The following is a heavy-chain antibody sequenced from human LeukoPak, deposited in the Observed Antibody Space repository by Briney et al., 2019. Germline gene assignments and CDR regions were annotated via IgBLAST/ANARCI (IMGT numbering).Heavy chain of an antibody. Sequence: PSETLSLTCTVSGGSISTDYWSWIRQPPGKGLEWIGYVSYSGSTNYNPSLKSRVTMSVDTSKNQFSLKLSSVTATDTAVYYSARDFLEGYMDVWGKGTTVIVSS. V-gene: IGHV4-59*01. CDR3: ARDFLEGYMDV. J-gene: IGHJ6*03. CDR1: GGSISTDY. D-gene: IGHD1-1*01. CDR2: VSYSGST.